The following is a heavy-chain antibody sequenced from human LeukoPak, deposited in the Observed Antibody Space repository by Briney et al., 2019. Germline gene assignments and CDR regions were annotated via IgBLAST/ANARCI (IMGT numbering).Heavy chain of an antibody. J-gene: IGHJ5*02. Sequence: GGSLRLSCAASGFTFSNYAMSWVRQAPGKGLEWVANIKQDGGEKYYVDSVKGRFTISRDNTKNSLYLQMSSLRVEDTAVYYCARDKRMADTRYNWFDPWGQGTLVTVSS. CDR3: ARDKRMADTRYNWFDP. D-gene: IGHD5-18*01. CDR1: GFTFSNYA. V-gene: IGHV3-7*01. CDR2: IKQDGGEK.